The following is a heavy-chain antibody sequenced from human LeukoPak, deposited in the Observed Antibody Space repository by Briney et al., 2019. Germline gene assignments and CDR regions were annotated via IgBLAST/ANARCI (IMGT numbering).Heavy chain of an antibody. V-gene: IGHV4-59*01. J-gene: IGHJ6*03. CDR2: IYYRGST. Sequence: ASETLSLTCTVSGGSISSYYWSWIRQPPGEGLEWFGYIYYRGSTNYNPSLKSRVTISVDTSKKQFSLKLSSVTAADTAVYYCARVSGCSGGSCYSPSYYYYYYMDVWGKGTTVTVSS. CDR3: ARVSGCSGGSCYSPSYYYYYYMDV. D-gene: IGHD2-15*01. CDR1: GGSISSYY.